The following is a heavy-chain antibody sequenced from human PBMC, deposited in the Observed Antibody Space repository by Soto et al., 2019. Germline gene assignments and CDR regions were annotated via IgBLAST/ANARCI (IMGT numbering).Heavy chain of an antibody. CDR2: ISWNSGSI. V-gene: IGHV3-9*01. D-gene: IGHD4-17*01. J-gene: IGHJ6*03. CDR1: GFTFDDYA. CDR3: AKAEDASSTVTSVGYYYYMDV. Sequence: GGSLRLSCAASGFTFDDYAMHWVRQAPGKGLEWVSGISWNSGSIGYADSVKGRFTISRDNAKNSLYLQMNSLRAEDTALYYCAKAEDASSTVTSVGYYYYMDVWGKGTTVTVSS.